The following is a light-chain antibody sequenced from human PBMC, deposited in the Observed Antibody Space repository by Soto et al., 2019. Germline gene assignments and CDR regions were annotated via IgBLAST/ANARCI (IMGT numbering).Light chain of an antibody. V-gene: IGKV3-20*01. CDR1: QSVYVN. J-gene: IGKJ3*01. CDR3: QQYSGSPFT. CDR2: GAS. Sequence: EIVLTQSPGTLSLSPGEGATLSCRASQSVYVNLAWYQQKPGQSPRLLIYGASTRATDIPDRFSGSGSDTDFALTISRLEREDFAVYYCQQYSGSPFTFGPGTKVNIK.